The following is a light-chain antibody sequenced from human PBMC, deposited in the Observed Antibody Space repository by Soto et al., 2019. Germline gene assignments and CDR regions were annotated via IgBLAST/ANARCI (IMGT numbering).Light chain of an antibody. V-gene: IGLV4-60*02. CDR3: ETWDFNTRV. CDR1: SGHSSYI. Sequence: PVLTQSSSASASLGSSVKLTCTLSSGHSSYIIAWHQQQPGKAPRYLMKLEGSGSYNKGSGVPDRFSGSSSGADRYLTISYLQFEDETDYFCETWDFNTRVFGRGTKLTVL. CDR2: LEGSGSY. J-gene: IGLJ3*02.